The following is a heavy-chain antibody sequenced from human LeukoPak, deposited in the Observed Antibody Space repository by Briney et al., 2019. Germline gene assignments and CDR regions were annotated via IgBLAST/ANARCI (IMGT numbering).Heavy chain of an antibody. D-gene: IGHD2-15*01. CDR2: IYYSGNT. CDR3: GRRVVVAATFDY. CDR1: GGSISSSSYY. J-gene: IGHJ4*02. Sequence: SETLSLTCTVSGGSISSSSYYWGWIRQPPGKGLEWIGSIYYSGNTYYNASLKSRVTISVDTSKNQFSLKLNSVTAADTAVYYCGRRVVVAATFDYWGQGTLVTVSS. V-gene: IGHV4-39*01.